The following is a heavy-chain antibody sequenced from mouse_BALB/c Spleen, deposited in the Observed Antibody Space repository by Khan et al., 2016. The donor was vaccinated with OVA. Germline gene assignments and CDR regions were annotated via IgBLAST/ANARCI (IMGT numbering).Heavy chain of an antibody. Sequence: QIQLVQSGAELVKPGASVRLSCKASGYTFSSYYMYWVKQRPGQGLEWIGGINPSNGGTYFNEKFKTKATLTVDKSSSTAYMQLSSLTSEDSAVFYCTRSGYANPFAYWGQGTLVTVSA. J-gene: IGHJ3*01. CDR2: INPSNGGT. D-gene: IGHD2-10*02. CDR1: GYTFSSYY. V-gene: IGHV1S81*02. CDR3: TRSGYANPFAY.